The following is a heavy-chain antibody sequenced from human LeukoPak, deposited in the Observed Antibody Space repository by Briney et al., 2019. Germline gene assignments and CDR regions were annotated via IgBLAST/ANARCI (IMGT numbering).Heavy chain of an antibody. V-gene: IGHV1-46*01. CDR2: INPSGGST. CDR3: ARGTWADYYDSSGYPDDY. CDR1: GYTFTSYY. J-gene: IGHJ4*02. Sequence: ASVKVSCKASGYTFTSYYMHWVRQAPGQGLEWMRIINPSGGSTSYAQKFQGRVTMTRDTSTSTVYMELSSLRSEDTAVYYCARGTWADYYDSSGYPDDYWGQGTLVTVSS. D-gene: IGHD3-22*01.